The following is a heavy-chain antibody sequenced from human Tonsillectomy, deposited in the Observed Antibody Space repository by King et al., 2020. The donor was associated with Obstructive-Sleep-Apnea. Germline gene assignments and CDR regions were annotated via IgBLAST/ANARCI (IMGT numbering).Heavy chain of an antibody. J-gene: IGHJ4*02. Sequence: VQLVESGGGLVKSGGSLRLSCVVSGLTLTNVWMSWVRQAPGKGLEWVGRIRSKNHGGTTEYAAPVRGRFTISRDDSKNTLYLQMNSLKTEDTAVYYCIPESEREGYTQGGQGTLVTVSS. D-gene: IGHD5-24*01. CDR2: IRSKNHGGTT. CDR1: GLTLTNVW. V-gene: IGHV3-15*01. CDR3: IPESEREGYTQ.